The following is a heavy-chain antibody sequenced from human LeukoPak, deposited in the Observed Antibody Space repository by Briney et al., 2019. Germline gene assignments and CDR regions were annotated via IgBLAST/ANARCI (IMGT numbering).Heavy chain of an antibody. V-gene: IGHV4-38-2*01. CDR2: ISHSGST. Sequence: SETLSLTCAVSGYSISSGYYWGWIRQSPGKGLEWIGTISHSGSTYYSPSLKSRVTISVDRSKNQFSLNLSSVTAADTAVYYCAGGGDNDAFDIWGQGTMVTVSS. J-gene: IGHJ3*02. D-gene: IGHD2-21*02. CDR3: AGGGDNDAFDI. CDR1: GYSISSGYY.